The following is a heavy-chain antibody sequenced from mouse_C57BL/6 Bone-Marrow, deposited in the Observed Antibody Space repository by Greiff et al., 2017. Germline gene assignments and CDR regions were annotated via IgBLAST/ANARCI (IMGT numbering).Heavy chain of an antibody. CDR1: GFNIKDDY. Sequence: VQLQQSGAELVRPGASVKLSCTASGFNIKDDYMHWVKQRPEQGLEWIGWIDPENGDTEYASKFQGKATITADTSSNTAYLQLSSLTSEDTAVYYCTTDSSGYVEEYYAMDYWGQGTSVTVSS. D-gene: IGHD3-2*02. CDR3: TTDSSGYVEEYYAMDY. J-gene: IGHJ4*01. V-gene: IGHV14-4*01. CDR2: IDPENGDT.